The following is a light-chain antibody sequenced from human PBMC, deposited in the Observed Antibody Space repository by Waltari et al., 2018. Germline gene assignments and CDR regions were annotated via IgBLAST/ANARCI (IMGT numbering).Light chain of an antibody. V-gene: IGLV2-8*01. Sequence: SALTQPPAASGSPGQSVTISCTGNSRDVGRYDHVSWYQKHPRKAPKLIIYEVNKRPSWLPDRFSGSKSGNTASLTVSGLQAEDEADYYCSSYTSSKNCVFGTGTKVTVL. CDR2: EVN. J-gene: IGLJ1*01. CDR1: SRDVGRYDH. CDR3: SSYTSSKNCV.